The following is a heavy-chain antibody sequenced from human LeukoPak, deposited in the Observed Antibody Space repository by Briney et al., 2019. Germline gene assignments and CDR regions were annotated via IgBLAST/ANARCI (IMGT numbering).Heavy chain of an antibody. CDR1: GFTFSSYW. J-gene: IGHJ4*02. CDR2: IKQEGSAR. D-gene: IGHD6-13*01. V-gene: IGHV3-7*01. Sequence: GGSLRLSCAASGFTFSSYWMSWVRQAPGKGLEWVANIKQEGSARYYVDSVTGRFTISRDNAMNSLYLQMNSLRVEDTAVYYCARDPGIAAAGTVGYFDSWGQGILVTVSS. CDR3: ARDPGIAAAGTVGYFDS.